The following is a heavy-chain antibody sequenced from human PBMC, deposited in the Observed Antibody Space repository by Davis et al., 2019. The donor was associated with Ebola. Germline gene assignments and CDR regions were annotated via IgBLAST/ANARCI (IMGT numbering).Heavy chain of an antibody. CDR1: GGSISSSSYY. CDR3: ARELVLRRYFDL. CDR2: IYYSGST. V-gene: IGHV4-39*02. Sequence: SETLPLTCTVSGGSISSSSYYWGWIRQPPGKGLEWIGSIYYSGSTYYNPSLKSRVTISVDTSKNQFSLKLSSVTAADTAVYYCARELVLRRYFDLWGRGTLVTVSS. J-gene: IGHJ2*01. D-gene: IGHD6-6*01.